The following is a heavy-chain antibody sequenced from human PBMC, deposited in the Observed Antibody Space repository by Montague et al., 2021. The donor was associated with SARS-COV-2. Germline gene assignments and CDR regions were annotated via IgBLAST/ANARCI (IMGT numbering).Heavy chain of an antibody. CDR1: GDSMNNYY. CDR3: ARAPIYRSSWYAYFDY. Sequence: SETLSLTCTVSGDSMNNYYWSWIRQPPGKGLEWIGYINYSGSTHYNPSXXSRVTLSKDTSKNQFSLRLTSVTAADTAIYFCARAPIYRSSWYAYFDYWGQGTLATVSS. J-gene: IGHJ4*02. D-gene: IGHD6-13*01. V-gene: IGHV4-59*01. CDR2: INYSGST.